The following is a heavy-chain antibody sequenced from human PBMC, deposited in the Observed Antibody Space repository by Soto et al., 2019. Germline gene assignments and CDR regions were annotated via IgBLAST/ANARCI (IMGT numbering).Heavy chain of an antibody. CDR3: ARDGYSYGYGYFDH. D-gene: IGHD5-18*01. CDR1: GYTFTGYY. J-gene: IGHJ4*02. CDR2: INPNSGGT. Sequence: ASVKVSCKASGYTFTGYYMHWVRQAPGQGLEWMGWINPNSGGTNYAQKFQGRVTMTRDTSISTAYMELSRLRSDDTAVYYCARDGYSYGYGYFDHWGQGTLVTVSS. V-gene: IGHV1-2*02.